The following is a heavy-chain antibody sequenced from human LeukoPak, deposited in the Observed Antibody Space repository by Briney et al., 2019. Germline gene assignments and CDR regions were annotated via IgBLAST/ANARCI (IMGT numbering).Heavy chain of an antibody. CDR2: IYQSGTT. CDR3: ARQLVPAAGFDP. D-gene: IGHD2-2*01. CDR1: GDSVTSNNW. V-gene: IGHV4-4*02. Sequence: PSETLSLTCAVSGDSVTSNNWWTWVRQPPGLGLEWIGEIYQSGTTHYKSSLKSRITISLDKSKNQFSLRLTSVTAADTAIYYFARQLVPAAGFDPWGRGTLVTVSS. J-gene: IGHJ5*02.